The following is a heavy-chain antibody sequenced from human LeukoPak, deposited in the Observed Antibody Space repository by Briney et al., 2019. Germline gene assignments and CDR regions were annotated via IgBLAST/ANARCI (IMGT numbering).Heavy chain of an antibody. CDR2: IYTSGST. CDR3: ARDFTSRKIGAFDY. CDR1: GGSISSYY. Sequence: SETLSHTCTVSGGSISSYYWSWIRQPAGKGLEWIGRIYTSGSTNYNPSLKSRVTMSVDTSKNQFSLKLSSVTAADTAVYYCARDFTSRKIGAFDYWGQGTLVTVSS. V-gene: IGHV4-4*07. J-gene: IGHJ4*02. D-gene: IGHD2/OR15-2a*01.